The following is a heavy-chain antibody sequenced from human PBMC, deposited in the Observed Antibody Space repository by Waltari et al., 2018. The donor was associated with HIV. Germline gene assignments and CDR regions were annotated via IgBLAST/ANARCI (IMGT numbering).Heavy chain of an antibody. J-gene: IGHJ6*02. CDR3: ARSGLLYYYGMDV. CDR1: GGSLSGFY. CDR2: INHSGST. V-gene: IGHV4-34*01. Sequence: QVQLQQWGAGLLKPSETLSLTCAVYGGSLSGFYWSWIRQPPGKGLDWIGEINHSGSTNYKPSLKSRVTISVDTSKNQFSLKLRSVTAADTAVYYCARSGLLYYYGMDVWGQGTTVTVSS.